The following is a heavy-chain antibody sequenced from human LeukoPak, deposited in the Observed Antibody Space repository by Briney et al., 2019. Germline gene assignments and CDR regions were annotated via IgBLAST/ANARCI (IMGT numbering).Heavy chain of an antibody. V-gene: IGHV3-7*03. CDR3: AGGGALFIGY. CDR2: IKEDGSER. Sequence: GGSLRLSCAASGFTFRNYWMTWVRQVTGKGLEWVAHIKEDGSERYHVDSVKGRFTISRDNAKDSLYLQMNSLRADDTAVYYCAGGGALFIGYWGQGTLVTVSS. D-gene: IGHD3-16*02. CDR1: GFTFRNYW. J-gene: IGHJ4*02.